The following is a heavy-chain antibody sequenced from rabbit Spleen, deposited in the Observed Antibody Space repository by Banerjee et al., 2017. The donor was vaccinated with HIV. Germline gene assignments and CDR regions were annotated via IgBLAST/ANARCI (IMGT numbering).Heavy chain of an antibody. CDR2: IDIGSSGFT. CDR3: ARDSASSFSSYGMDL. Sequence: QSLEESGGALVTPGGTLTLTCTASGFSFSSGYYMCWVRQAPGKGLEWIACIDIGSSGFTYFATWAKGRFTCSKTSSTTVTLQMTRLTAADTATYFCARDSASSFSSYGMDLWGQGTLVTVS. V-gene: IGHV1S40*01. J-gene: IGHJ6*01. D-gene: IGHD8-1*01. CDR1: GFSFSSGYY.